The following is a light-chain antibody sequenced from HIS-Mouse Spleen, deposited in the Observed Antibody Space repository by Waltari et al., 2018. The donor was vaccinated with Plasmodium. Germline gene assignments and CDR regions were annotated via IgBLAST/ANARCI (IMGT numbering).Light chain of an antibody. J-gene: IGKJ3*01. CDR1: QSVSSN. V-gene: IGKV3-15*01. CDR3: QQYNNWSFT. CDR2: GAS. Sequence: EIVMTQSPATLSVSPGERATLSCRAIQSVSSNFAWYQQKPGQAPRLLIYGASTRATGIPARVSGSGSGTEFNLTISSLQSEDVAVYYCQQYNNWSFTFGPGTKVDIK.